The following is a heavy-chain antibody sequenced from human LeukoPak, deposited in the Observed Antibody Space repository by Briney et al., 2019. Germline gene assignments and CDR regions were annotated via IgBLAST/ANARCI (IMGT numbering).Heavy chain of an antibody. V-gene: IGHV3-30*07. CDR1: GFTFSSYA. D-gene: IGHD2-21*02. J-gene: IGHJ6*02. CDR3: AREIKAACGGDCSHYYYGLDV. Sequence: PGRSLRLSCAASGFTFSSYAMHWVRQAPGKGLEWVAVISYDGSNKYYADSVKGRFTISRDNSKNTLYLQMNSLRAEDTAVYYCAREIKAACGGDCSHYYYGLDVWGQGTTVTVTS. CDR2: ISYDGSNK.